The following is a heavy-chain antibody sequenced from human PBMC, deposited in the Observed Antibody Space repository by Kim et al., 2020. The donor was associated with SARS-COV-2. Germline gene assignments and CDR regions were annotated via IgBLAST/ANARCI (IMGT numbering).Heavy chain of an antibody. J-gene: IGHJ4*02. D-gene: IGHD3-22*01. CDR3: ATYYYDSSGYSTFDY. Sequence: PSFQGQVTISADKSISTAYLQWSSLKASDTAMYYCATYYYDSSGYSTFDYWGQGTLVTVSS. V-gene: IGHV5-51*01.